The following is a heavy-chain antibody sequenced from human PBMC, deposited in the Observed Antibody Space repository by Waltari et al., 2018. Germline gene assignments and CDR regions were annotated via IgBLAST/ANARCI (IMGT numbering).Heavy chain of an antibody. J-gene: IGHJ4*02. Sequence: EVQLVESGGGSVQPGGSLRLCCEASGFTLSSSYMHWVRQVPGEGLVWVSRINTDGSSANYADSVKGRFTISRDNGKNTLYLQMNSLRAEDTAVYYCARDGGGNGYIHYWGQGTLVTVSS. CDR1: GFTLSSSY. D-gene: IGHD3-16*01. CDR3: ARDGGGNGYIHY. CDR2: INTDGSSA. V-gene: IGHV3-74*01.